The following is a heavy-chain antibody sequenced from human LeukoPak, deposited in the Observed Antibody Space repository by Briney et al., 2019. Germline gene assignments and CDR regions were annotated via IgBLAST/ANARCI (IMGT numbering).Heavy chain of an antibody. CDR1: GGSFSGYY. V-gene: IGHV4-34*01. CDR3: ARVSDIVVVPAAMAGKPNWLDP. D-gene: IGHD2-2*01. Sequence: SETLSLTCAVYGGSFSGYYWSWIRQPPGKGLEWIGEINHRESTNYNPSLKSRVTISVDTSKNQFSLKLSSVTAADTAVYYCARVSDIVVVPAAMAGKPNWLDPWGQGTLVTVSS. J-gene: IGHJ5*02. CDR2: INHREST.